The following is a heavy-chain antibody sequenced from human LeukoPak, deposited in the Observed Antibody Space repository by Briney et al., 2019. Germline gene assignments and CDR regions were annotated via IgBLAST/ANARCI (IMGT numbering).Heavy chain of an antibody. CDR3: ARDYYDSSGYYGFDY. J-gene: IGHJ4*02. CDR1: GFTFSSYS. D-gene: IGHD3-22*01. CDR2: ISSSSSTI. V-gene: IGHV3-48*04. Sequence: GGSLRLSCAASGFTFSSYSMNWVRQAPGKGLEWVSYISSSSSTIYYADSVKGRFTISRDNAKNSLYLQMNSLRAEDTAVYYCARDYYDSSGYYGFDYWAREPWSPSPQ.